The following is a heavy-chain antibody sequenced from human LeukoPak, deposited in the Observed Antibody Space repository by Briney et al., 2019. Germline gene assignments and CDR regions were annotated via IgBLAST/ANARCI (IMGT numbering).Heavy chain of an antibody. V-gene: IGHV3-30*02. Sequence: PGGSLRLSCAASGFTFSNYGMHLVRQAPGKGLEWVAFIRFDGTNKYYADSVKGRFAISRDSSKNTLYLQMNSLRAEDTAVYYCAKGYCSGSCYNGLDYWGQGTLVTVSS. J-gene: IGHJ4*02. CDR1: GFTFSNYG. D-gene: IGHD2-15*01. CDR3: AKGYCSGSCYNGLDY. CDR2: IRFDGTNK.